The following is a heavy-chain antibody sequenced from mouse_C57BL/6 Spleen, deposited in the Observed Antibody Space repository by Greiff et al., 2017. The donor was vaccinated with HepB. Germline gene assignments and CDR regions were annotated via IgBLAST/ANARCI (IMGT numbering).Heavy chain of an antibody. Sequence: VQLQQSGAELVRPGTSVKVSCKASGYAFTNYLIEWVKQRPGQGLEWIGVINPGSGGANYNEKLKGKATLTADKSSSTAYRQLSSLTSEDSAVYFCARDYYGSQAWFAYWGQGTLVTVSA. J-gene: IGHJ3*01. CDR3: ARDYYGSQAWFAY. V-gene: IGHV1-54*01. D-gene: IGHD2-1*01. CDR2: INPGSGGA. CDR1: GYAFTNYL.